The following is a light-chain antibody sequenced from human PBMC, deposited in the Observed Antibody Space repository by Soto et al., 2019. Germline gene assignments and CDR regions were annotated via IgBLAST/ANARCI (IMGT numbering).Light chain of an antibody. J-gene: IGLJ1*01. CDR2: EVS. V-gene: IGLV2-8*01. CDR1: SSDVGGYNY. Sequence: QSALTQPPSASGSPGQSVTISCTGTSSDVGGYNYVSWYQHHPGKAPKLMIYEVSKRPSGVPDRFSGSKSGNTASLTVSGLQAEDEADYYCISYAGSNNWNFGTGTKLTVL. CDR3: ISYAGSNNWN.